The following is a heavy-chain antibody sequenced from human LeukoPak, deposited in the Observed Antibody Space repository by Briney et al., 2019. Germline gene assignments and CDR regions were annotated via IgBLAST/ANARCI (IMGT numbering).Heavy chain of an antibody. CDR1: RGSFSSGSYY. V-gene: IGHV4-61*02. Sequence: PSQTLSLTCTVSRGSFSSGSYYWSWIRQPAGKGLEWIGRIYSSGSTNYNPSLKSRVTISLDTSKNQFSLKLSSVTAADTAVYYCASSVISAGRYFDYWGQGTLVTVSS. D-gene: IGHD6-19*01. CDR3: ASSVISAGRYFDY. CDR2: IYSSGST. J-gene: IGHJ4*02.